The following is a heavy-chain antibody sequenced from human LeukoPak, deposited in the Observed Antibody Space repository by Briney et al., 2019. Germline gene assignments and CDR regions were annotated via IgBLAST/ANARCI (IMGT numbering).Heavy chain of an antibody. D-gene: IGHD3-3*01. J-gene: IGHJ4*02. CDR3: AKGAPLYYDFWSGYYFDF. CDR1: GFTFSSYA. V-gene: IGHV3-23*01. Sequence: GGSLRLSCAAPGFTFSSYAMSWVRQAPGKGLEWVSSISGSGGSTYYADSPKGRFTISRDNSENTLYLQMNSLRAEDTAVYYCAKGAPLYYDFWSGYYFDFWGQGTLVTVSS. CDR2: ISGSGGST.